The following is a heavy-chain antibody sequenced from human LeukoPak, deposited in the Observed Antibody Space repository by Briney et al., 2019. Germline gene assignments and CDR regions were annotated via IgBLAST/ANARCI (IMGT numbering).Heavy chain of an antibody. V-gene: IGHV3-30-3*01. Sequence: PGRSLRLSCSASGFTLKSHAMPWIRQAPGKGLEWVAFISWDGNIEHYADSVKGRFTISRDNPKNTLYLHLDNLRADDTAMYYCARNPERKYWFDPWGQGSLVTVSS. CDR3: ARNPERKYWFDP. J-gene: IGHJ5*02. CDR1: GFTLKSHA. CDR2: ISWDGNIE.